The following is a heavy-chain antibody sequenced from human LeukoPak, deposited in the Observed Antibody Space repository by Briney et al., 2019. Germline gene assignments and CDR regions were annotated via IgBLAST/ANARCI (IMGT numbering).Heavy chain of an antibody. V-gene: IGHV3-33*01. CDR1: GFTFSSYG. J-gene: IGHJ4*02. CDR3: ARSGGHIAAAGPYFDY. CDR2: IWYDGSNK. D-gene: IGHD6-13*01. Sequence: GRSLRLSCGASGFTFSSYGMHRVRQAPGKGLEWVAVIWYDGSNKYYADSVKGRFTISRDNSKNTLYLQMNSLRAEDTAVYYCARSGGHIAAAGPYFDYWGQGTLVTVSS.